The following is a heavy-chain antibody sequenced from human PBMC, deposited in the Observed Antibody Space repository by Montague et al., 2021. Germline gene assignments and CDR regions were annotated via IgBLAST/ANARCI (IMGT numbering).Heavy chain of an antibody. CDR3: ARGLFGTVNGQYSGCWYYFDE. CDR2: INHSGSA. V-gene: IGHV4-34*01. Sequence: SETLSLTCGLSGGSLSGYYWAWIRQTPGKGLEWIGNINHSGSAKYNPSLKNRVSISVGTSNNQFFLDLTSVTAADTAMYFCARGLFGTVNGQYSGCWYYFDEWGQGTTVTVSS. J-gene: IGHJ4*02. CDR1: GGSLSGYY. D-gene: IGHD1-26*01.